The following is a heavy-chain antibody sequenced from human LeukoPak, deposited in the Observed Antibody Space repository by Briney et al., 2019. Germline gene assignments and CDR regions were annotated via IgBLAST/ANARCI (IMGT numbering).Heavy chain of an antibody. Sequence: SETLSLTCTVSGGSISSYYWSWIRQPAGKGLEWIGRIYTSGSTKYNPSLKSRVTMSVDTSKNQFSLKLSSVTAADTAVYYCARDVGYSSSRYMDVWGKGTTVTVSS. J-gene: IGHJ6*03. D-gene: IGHD6-6*01. CDR3: ARDVGYSSSRYMDV. V-gene: IGHV4-4*07. CDR1: GGSISSYY. CDR2: IYTSGST.